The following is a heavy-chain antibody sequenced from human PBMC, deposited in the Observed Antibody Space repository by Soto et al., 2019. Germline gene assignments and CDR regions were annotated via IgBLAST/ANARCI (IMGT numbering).Heavy chain of an antibody. J-gene: IGHJ6*02. Sequence: PSETLSLTCTVSGGSISSGDYYWSWIRQPPGKCLEWIGYIYYSGSTYYNPSLRSRLTISVDTSKNQFSLKLSSVTAADTAVYCCARLGPTTVPTSYFTGNYNGMDVWGQGTTVTVYS. CDR1: GGSISSGDYY. V-gene: IGHV4-30-4*01. CDR3: ARLGPTTVPTSYFTGNYNGMDV. D-gene: IGHD4-17*01. CDR2: IYYSGST.